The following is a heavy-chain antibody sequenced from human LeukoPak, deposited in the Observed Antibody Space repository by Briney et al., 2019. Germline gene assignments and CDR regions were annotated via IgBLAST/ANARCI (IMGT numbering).Heavy chain of an antibody. CDR3: ARAVRRYYYGMDV. J-gene: IGHJ6*02. CDR1: GGSISSGGHS. Sequence: SETLSLTCAVSGGSISSGGHSWGWIRQPPGKGLEWIGYIYHSGSTYYNPSLKSRVTISVDRSKNQFSLKLSSVTAADTAVYYCARAVRRYYYGMDVWGQGTTVTVSS. CDR2: IYHSGST. V-gene: IGHV4-30-2*01. D-gene: IGHD2-2*01.